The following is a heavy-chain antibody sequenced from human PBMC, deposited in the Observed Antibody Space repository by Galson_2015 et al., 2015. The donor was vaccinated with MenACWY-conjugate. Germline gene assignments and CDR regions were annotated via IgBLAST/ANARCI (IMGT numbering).Heavy chain of an antibody. CDR3: THLGVGVAGGGGFDP. J-gene: IGHJ5*02. CDR2: IYWDDDK. V-gene: IGHV2-5*02. D-gene: IGHD6-19*01. CDR1: GFSLSTSRVG. Sequence: PALGNPTQTLALACTFSGFSLSTSRVGVAWFRQPPGNALEWLALIYWDDDKRYSPTLKSRLTITKGTSKNQVVLTMTNMDPVDTATYYCTHLGVGVAGGGGFDPWGQGTLVTVSS.